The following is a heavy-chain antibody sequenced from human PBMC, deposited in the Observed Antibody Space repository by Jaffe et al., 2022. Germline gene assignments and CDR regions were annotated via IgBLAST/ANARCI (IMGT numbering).Heavy chain of an antibody. D-gene: IGHD3-9*01. J-gene: IGHJ3*02. CDR2: INHSGST. CDR1: GGSFSGYY. CDR3: ARGGLRYPRTFAFDI. Sequence: QVQLQQWGAGLLKPSETLSLTCAVYGGSFSGYYWSWIRQPPGKGLEWIGEINHSGSTNYNPSLKSRVTISVDTSKNQFSLKLSSVTAADTAVYYCARGGLRYPRTFAFDIWGQGTMVTVSS. V-gene: IGHV4-34*01.